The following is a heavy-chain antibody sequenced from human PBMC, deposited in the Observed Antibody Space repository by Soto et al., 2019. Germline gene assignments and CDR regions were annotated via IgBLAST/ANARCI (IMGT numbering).Heavy chain of an antibody. Sequence: GGSLRLSCAASGFTFSSYWMSWVRQAPGKGLEWVANIKHDGSEKYYVDSVKGRFTISRDNAKYPLYLQMNSLRAEDTSVYCCARDHGYRIYSSSYDFDFWGQGTLVTVSS. D-gene: IGHD6-6*01. CDR2: IKHDGSEK. V-gene: IGHV3-7*03. CDR3: ARDHGYRIYSSSYDFDF. CDR1: GFTFSSYW. J-gene: IGHJ4*02.